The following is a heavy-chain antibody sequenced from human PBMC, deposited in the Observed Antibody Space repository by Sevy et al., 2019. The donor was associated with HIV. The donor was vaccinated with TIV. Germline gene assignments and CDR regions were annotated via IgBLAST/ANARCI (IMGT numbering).Heavy chain of an antibody. Sequence: GGSLRLSCAASGFTFSSYSMNWVRQAPGKGLEWVSSISSSSSYIYYADSVKGRFTISRDNAKNSLYLQMNSLRAGDTAVYYCAREMAVLLWFGELPIYRGENAFDIWGQGTMVTISS. J-gene: IGHJ3*02. D-gene: IGHD3-10*01. CDR3: AREMAVLLWFGELPIYRGENAFDI. CDR1: GFTFSSYS. V-gene: IGHV3-21*01. CDR2: ISSSSSYI.